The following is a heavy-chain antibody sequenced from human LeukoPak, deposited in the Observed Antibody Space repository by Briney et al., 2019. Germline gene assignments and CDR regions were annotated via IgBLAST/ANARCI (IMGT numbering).Heavy chain of an antibody. CDR3: ARGFSPTYYFDY. Sequence: ASVKVSCKASGYTFTGYYMHWVRQAPGQGLEWMGWINPNSGGTNYTQKFQGRVTMTRDTSISTAYMELSRLRSDDTAVYYCARGFSPTYYFDYWGQGTLVTVSS. D-gene: IGHD2/OR15-2a*01. CDR1: GYTFTGYY. CDR2: INPNSGGT. V-gene: IGHV1-2*02. J-gene: IGHJ4*02.